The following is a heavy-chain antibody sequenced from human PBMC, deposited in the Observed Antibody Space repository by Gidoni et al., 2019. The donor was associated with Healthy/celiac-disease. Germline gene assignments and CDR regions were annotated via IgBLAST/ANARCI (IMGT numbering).Heavy chain of an antibody. CDR3: ARVEKKTGTEAAFDY. V-gene: IGHV4-31*01. CDR2: IYYSGST. D-gene: IGHD1-1*01. CDR1: GGSISSGGYY. Sequence: QVQLQESGPGLVKHSQTLSLTCTVSGGSISSGGYYWSWIRQHPGKGLEWIGYIYYSGSTYYNPSLKSLVTISVDTSKNQFSLKLSSVTAADTAVYYCARVEKKTGTEAAFDYWGQGTLVTVSS. J-gene: IGHJ4*02.